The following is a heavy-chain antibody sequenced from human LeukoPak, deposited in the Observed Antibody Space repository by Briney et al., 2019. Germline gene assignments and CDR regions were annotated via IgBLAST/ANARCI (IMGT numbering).Heavy chain of an antibody. D-gene: IGHD3-10*01. CDR2: ISAYNGNT. CDR3: ARDSRYYYGSGSYSGSYYYGLDV. J-gene: IGHJ6*02. Sequence: GASVKVSCKASGYTFTSYGISWVRQAPGQGLEWMGWISAYNGNTNYAQKLQGRVTMTTDTSTSTAYMELRSLRSDDTALYYCARDSRYYYGSGSYSGSYYYGLDVWGQGTTVTVSS. V-gene: IGHV1-18*01. CDR1: GYTFTSYG.